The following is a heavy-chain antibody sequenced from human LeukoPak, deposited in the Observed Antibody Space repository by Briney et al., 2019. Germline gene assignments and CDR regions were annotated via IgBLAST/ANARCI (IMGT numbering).Heavy chain of an antibody. V-gene: IGHV3-23*01. D-gene: IGHD6-13*01. CDR3: AKLSSGSSCTY. J-gene: IGHJ4*02. CDR1: GFTFSSYA. CDR2: ISGSGGST. Sequence: GGSLRLSCAASGFTFSSYAMSWVRQAPGKGLEWVSAISGSGGSTYYADSVKGRFTISGDNSKNTLYLQMNSLRAEDTAVYYCAKLSSGSSCTYWGQGTLVTVSS.